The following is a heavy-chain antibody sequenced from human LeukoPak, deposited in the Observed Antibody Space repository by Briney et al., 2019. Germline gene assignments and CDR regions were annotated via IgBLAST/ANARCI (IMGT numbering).Heavy chain of an antibody. CDR3: ARLRDDYVWGSYRYLYY. CDR2: SNPNSDGT. CDR1: GYTFTGYY. Sequence: SVKVSCKASGYTFTGYYMHWVRHAPGQALAWIGWSNPNSDGTNYAQDFQGKVTMTRDTSISTAYMELSRLRADDTAVYYCARLRDDYVWGSYRYLYYWGQGTLVTVSS. V-gene: IGHV1-2*02. D-gene: IGHD3-16*02. J-gene: IGHJ4*02.